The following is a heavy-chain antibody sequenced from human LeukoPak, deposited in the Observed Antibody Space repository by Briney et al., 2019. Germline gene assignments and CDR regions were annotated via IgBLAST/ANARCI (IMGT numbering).Heavy chain of an antibody. CDR1: GDSINNYY. CDR3: ASGIAVAGSYGMDV. V-gene: IGHV4-59*01. Sequence: PSETLSLTCTVSGDSINNYYWSWIRQPPGKGLEWIGYIYYSGSTNYNPSLKSRVTISVATSKNQFSLKLSSVTAADTAVYYCASGIAVAGSYGMDVWGQGTTVTVSS. J-gene: IGHJ6*02. D-gene: IGHD6-19*01. CDR2: IYYSGST.